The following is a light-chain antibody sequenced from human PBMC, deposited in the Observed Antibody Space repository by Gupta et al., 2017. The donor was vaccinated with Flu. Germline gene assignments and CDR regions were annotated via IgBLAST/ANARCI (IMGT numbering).Light chain of an antibody. J-gene: IGLJ1*01. CDR3: SSYAGNSNYV. V-gene: IGLV2-8*01. Sequence: QSALTQPPSASGSPGQSVTISCPGSSSDVGTSNFVSWYQQHPGKAPKLMISQVNKRPSGVPDRFSGSKSSNTASLNVSGLQAEDEADYYCSSYAGNSNYVFGTGTKVTVL. CDR1: SSDVGTSNF. CDR2: QVN.